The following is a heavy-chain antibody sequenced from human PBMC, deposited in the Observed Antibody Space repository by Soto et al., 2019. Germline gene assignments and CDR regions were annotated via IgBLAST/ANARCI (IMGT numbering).Heavy chain of an antibody. Sequence: EVQLLESGGGLVQRGGSLRLSCAASGFPFSSYVMSWVRQAPGKGLERVSGISRGGSNTFYVDSLKGRFTISRNNSKNSLLLKMNSLGAEDTTVYYFTKDRYKCSSSLRGRYFDYWGQGMRVTLAS. V-gene: IGHV3-23*01. CDR3: TKDRYKCSSSLRGRYFDY. J-gene: IGHJ4*02. D-gene: IGHD1-20*01. CDR2: ISRGGSNT. CDR1: GFPFSSYV.